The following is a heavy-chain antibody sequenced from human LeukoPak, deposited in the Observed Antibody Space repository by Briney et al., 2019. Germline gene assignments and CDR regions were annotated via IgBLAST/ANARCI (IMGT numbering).Heavy chain of an antibody. D-gene: IGHD2-15*01. CDR2: INWNGGST. V-gene: IGHV3-20*04. J-gene: IGHJ6*03. Sequence: GGSLRLPCAASGFTFDDYGMSWVRQAPGKGLERVSGINWNGGSTGYADSVKGRFTISRDNAKNYLYLQMNSLRAEDTALYYCAVVAATYYYYYMDVWGKGTTVTVSS. CDR1: GFTFDDYG. CDR3: AVVAATYYYYYMDV.